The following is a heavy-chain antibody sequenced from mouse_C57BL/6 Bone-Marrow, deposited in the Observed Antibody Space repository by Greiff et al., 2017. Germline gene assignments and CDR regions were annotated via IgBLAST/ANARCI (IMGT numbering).Heavy chain of an antibody. J-gene: IGHJ3*01. V-gene: IGHV1-50*01. CDR3: AREGGGFAY. CDR2: IDPSDSYT. Sequence: QVQLQQPGAELVKPGASVKLSCKASGYTFTSYWMQWVKQRPGQGLEWIGEIDPSDSYTNYNQKFKGKATLTLDTSSSTAYMQLSSLTSEDSAVYYCAREGGGFAYWGQGTLVTVSA. CDR1: GYTFTSYW.